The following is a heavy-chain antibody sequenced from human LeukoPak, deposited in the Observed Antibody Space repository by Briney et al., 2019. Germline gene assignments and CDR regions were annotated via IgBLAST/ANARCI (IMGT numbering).Heavy chain of an antibody. J-gene: IGHJ6*02. V-gene: IGHV3-9*01. CDR1: GSTFDDYA. Sequence: PGGSLRLSCAASGSTFDDYAMHWVRQAPGKGLEWVSGISWSSGSIGYADSVKGRFTISGDNAKNSLYLQMNSLRAEDTALYYCAKEEVATLDYYYYGMDVWGQGTTVTVSS. CDR2: ISWSSGSI. D-gene: IGHD5-12*01. CDR3: AKEEVATLDYYYYGMDV.